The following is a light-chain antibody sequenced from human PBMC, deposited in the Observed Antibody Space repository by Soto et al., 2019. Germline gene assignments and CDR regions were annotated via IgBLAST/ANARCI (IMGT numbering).Light chain of an antibody. J-gene: IGKJ1*01. CDR1: QSISSTY. CDR3: QQYYASSWT. V-gene: IGKV3-20*01. CDR2: AAS. Sequence: EIVWTQSPVTLSWSPGERATLSCRASQSISSTYLAWYRQKPGQAPRLLIYAASSRATGIPDRFSGSGSGTDFTLTISRLEPEDFAVYYCQQYYASSWTFGQGTKVDIK.